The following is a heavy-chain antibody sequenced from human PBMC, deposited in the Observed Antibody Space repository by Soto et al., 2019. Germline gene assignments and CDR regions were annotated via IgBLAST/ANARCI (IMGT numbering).Heavy chain of an antibody. V-gene: IGHV5-51*01. Sequence: GESLKISCKASGYSFTRYWIGWVRQMPGKGLEWMGLIYPDDSDTRYSPSFQGRVTISADKSINTAYLQWSSLKASDTAMYFCARQDIVTIPLRSVYFDIWGQGALVTVSS. D-gene: IGHD2-15*01. CDR2: IYPDDSDT. CDR1: GYSFTRYW. J-gene: IGHJ4*02. CDR3: ARQDIVTIPLRSVYFDI.